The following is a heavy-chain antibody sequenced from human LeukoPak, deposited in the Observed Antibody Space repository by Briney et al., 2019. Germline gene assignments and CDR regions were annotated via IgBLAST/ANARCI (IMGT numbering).Heavy chain of an antibody. Sequence: ASVKVSCKVSGYTLTELSMHWVRQAPGKGLEWMGGFDPEDGETIYAQKFQGRVTITADESTSTAYMELSSLRSEDTAVYYCAREHGYGYGSGYWFDPWGQGTLVTVSS. J-gene: IGHJ5*02. CDR3: AREHGYGYGSGYWFDP. CDR1: GYTLTELS. CDR2: FDPEDGET. V-gene: IGHV1-24*01. D-gene: IGHD5-18*01.